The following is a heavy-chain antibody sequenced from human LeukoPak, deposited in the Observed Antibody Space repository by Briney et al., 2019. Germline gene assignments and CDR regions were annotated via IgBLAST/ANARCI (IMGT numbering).Heavy chain of an antibody. CDR2: INHSGST. V-gene: IGHV4-34*01. CDR3: ARVPNYDFWSGYRSPVDYFDY. D-gene: IGHD3-3*01. J-gene: IGHJ4*02. Sequence: PSETLSLTCAVYGGSFSGYYWSWIRQPPGKGLEWIGEINHSGSTNYNPSLKSRVTISVDTSKNQFSLKLSSVTAADTAVYYCARVPNYDFWSGYRSPVDYFDYWGQETLVTVSS. CDR1: GGSFSGYY.